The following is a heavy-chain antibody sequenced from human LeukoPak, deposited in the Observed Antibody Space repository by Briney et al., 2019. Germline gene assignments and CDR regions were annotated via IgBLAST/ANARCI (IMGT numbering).Heavy chain of an antibody. V-gene: IGHV3-33*01. CDR3: AREVEADFWGGYYTSYYGMDV. D-gene: IGHD3-3*01. J-gene: IGHJ6*02. Sequence: SCKASGYTFTSYGMHWVRQAPGKGLEWVAVIWYDGSNKYYADSVKGRFTISRDNSKNTLYLQMNSLRAEDTAVYYCAREVEADFWGGYYTSYYGMDVWGQGTTVTVSS. CDR1: GYTFTSYG. CDR2: IWYDGSNK.